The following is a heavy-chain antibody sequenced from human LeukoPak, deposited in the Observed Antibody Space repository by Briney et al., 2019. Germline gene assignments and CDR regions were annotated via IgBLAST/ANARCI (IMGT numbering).Heavy chain of an antibody. CDR1: GGSISSYY. Sequence: SETLCLTCTVSGGSISSYYWSWIRQPAGKGLEWIGRIYTSGSTNYNPSLKSRVTMSVDTSKNQFSLKLSSVTAADTAVYYCASNIAAAGTRPFDYWGQGTLVTVSS. V-gene: IGHV4-4*07. CDR3: ASNIAAAGTRPFDY. D-gene: IGHD6-13*01. CDR2: IYTSGST. J-gene: IGHJ4*02.